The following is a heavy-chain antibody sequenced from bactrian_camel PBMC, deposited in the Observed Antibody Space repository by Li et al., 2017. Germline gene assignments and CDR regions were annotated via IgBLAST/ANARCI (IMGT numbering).Heavy chain of an antibody. Sequence: QLVESGGGSVQAGGSLRLSCAASGYKQTSNCMAWFRQAPGKGLEWVSTVVSDGASTYYAGSVKGRFTISRDNAKNTLYLQLNSLKPEDTARYFCNAQCPRRDAWGQGTQVTVS. V-gene: IGHV3S25*01. D-gene: IGHD3*01. J-gene: IGHJ6*01. CDR2: VVSDGAST. CDR3: NAQCPRRDA. CDR1: GYKQTSNC.